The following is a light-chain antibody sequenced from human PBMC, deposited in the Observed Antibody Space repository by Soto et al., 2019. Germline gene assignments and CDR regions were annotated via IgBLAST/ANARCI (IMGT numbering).Light chain of an antibody. V-gene: IGKV3D-15*01. CDR2: DAS. Sequence: EIGMKQSPATLSVSPGERATLSCRASQSVSSNLAWYQQKPGQAPRLLIYDASNRATGIPARFSGSGSGTEFSLTISSLQSEDFAVYYCQQYKNWPPITFGQGT. J-gene: IGKJ5*01. CDR3: QQYKNWPPIT. CDR1: QSVSSN.